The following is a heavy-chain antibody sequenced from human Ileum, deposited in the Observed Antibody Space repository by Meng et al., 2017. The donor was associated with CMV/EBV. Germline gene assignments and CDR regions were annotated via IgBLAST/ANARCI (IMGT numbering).Heavy chain of an antibody. D-gene: IGHD1-26*01. CDR3: ARDEGGLPLDP. CDR2: IWADENKR. J-gene: IGHJ5*02. V-gene: IGHV3-33*01. CDR1: GFTFRNSG. Sequence: GGSLRLSCVASGFTFRNSGMHWVRQAPGKGLEWVAVIWADENKRFYADSLKGRFTISRDNSKNTLYLQMRSLRVEDTDLYFCARDEGGLPLDPWGQGTLVTVSS.